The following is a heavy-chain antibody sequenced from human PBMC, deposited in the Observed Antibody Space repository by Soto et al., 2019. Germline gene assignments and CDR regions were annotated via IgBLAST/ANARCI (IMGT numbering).Heavy chain of an antibody. V-gene: IGHV5-10-1*03. J-gene: IGHJ5*02. CDR3: ARLNTGKVTTVRGNWFDP. CDR1: GYSFTSYW. Sequence: EVQLVQSGAEVKKPGESLRISCKGSGYSFTSYWISWVRQMPGKGLEWMGRIDPSDSYTNYSPSFQGHVTISADKSISTAYLQWNSLKASDTAKYYCARLNTGKVTTVRGNWFDPLGQGTLVTVSS. CDR2: IDPSDSYT. D-gene: IGHD4-4*01.